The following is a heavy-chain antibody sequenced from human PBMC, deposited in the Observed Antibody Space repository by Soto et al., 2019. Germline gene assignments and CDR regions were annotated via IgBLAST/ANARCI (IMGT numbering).Heavy chain of an antibody. CDR3: AKDNCSGGSCPLGYYYGMDV. V-gene: IGHV3-23*01. J-gene: IGHJ6*02. CDR1: GFTFSSYA. D-gene: IGHD2-15*01. Sequence: LRLSCAASGFTFSSYAMSWVRQAPGKGLEWVSAISGSGGSTYYADSVKGRFTISRDNSKNTLYLQMNSLRAEDTAVYYCAKDNCSGGSCPLGYYYGMDVWGQGTTVTVSS. CDR2: ISGSGGST.